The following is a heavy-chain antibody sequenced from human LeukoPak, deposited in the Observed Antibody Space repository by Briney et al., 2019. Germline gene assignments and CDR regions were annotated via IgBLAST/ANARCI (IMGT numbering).Heavy chain of an antibody. CDR3: ARSTGSTMFIDY. D-gene: IGHD3-10*02. J-gene: IGHJ4*02. V-gene: IGHV4-59*01. CDR2: IYYSGNT. Sequence: SETLSLTCTVSGGSISPYYWSWIRQPPGKGLEWLGYIYYSGNTEYKPSLKSRVAMSVDTSKNQFSLRLSSVTATDTAVYYCARSTGSTMFIDYWGQGTLVTVSS. CDR1: GGSISPYY.